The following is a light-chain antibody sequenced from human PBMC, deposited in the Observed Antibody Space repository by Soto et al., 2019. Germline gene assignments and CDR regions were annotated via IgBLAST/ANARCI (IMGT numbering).Light chain of an antibody. CDR3: QQRSNWPPVFT. V-gene: IGKV3-11*01. J-gene: IGKJ3*01. CDR1: QGVSSY. CDR2: DAS. Sequence: EIVLTQSKATLSLSPGERATLSCRASQGVSSYLAWYQQKPGQAPRHLIYDASNRATGIPARFSGSGSGTDFTVTISSLEPEDFAVYHCQQRSNWPPVFTFGPGTKVHIK.